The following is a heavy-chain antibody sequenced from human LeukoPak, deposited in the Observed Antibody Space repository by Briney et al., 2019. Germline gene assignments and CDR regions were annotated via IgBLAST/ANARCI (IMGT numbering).Heavy chain of an antibody. Sequence: GGSLRLSCAASGFTFSRYTMNWVRQAPGKGLEWVSAISESGGTTYYADSVKGRFNISRDNSKNTVYLQMNSLRAEDTAVYYCAKRVGTVAPVGLDYWGQGTLVTVSS. V-gene: IGHV3-23*01. CDR2: ISESGGTT. CDR1: GFTFSRYT. D-gene: IGHD4-23*01. J-gene: IGHJ4*02. CDR3: AKRVGTVAPVGLDY.